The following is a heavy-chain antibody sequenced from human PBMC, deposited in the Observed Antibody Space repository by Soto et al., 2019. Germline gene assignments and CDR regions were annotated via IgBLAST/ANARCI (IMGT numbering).Heavy chain of an antibody. CDR3: AKWGEDIVLMVYATADY. J-gene: IGHJ4*02. CDR2: ISGSGGST. V-gene: IGHV3-23*01. Sequence: GGSLRLSCAASGFTFSSYAMSWVRQAPGKGLEWVSAISGSGGSTYYADSVKGRFTISRDNSKNTLYLQMNSLRAEDTAVYYCAKWGEDIVLMVYATADYWGQGTLVTVSS. CDR1: GFTFSSYA. D-gene: IGHD2-8*01.